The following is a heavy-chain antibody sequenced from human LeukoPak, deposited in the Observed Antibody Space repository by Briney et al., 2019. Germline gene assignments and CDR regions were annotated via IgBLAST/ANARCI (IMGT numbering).Heavy chain of an antibody. CDR1: GGSISSNNW. Sequence: SGTLSLTCAVSGGSISSNNWWGWVRQPPGKGLEWIGEIYHSGSPNYNPSLKSRVTISVDKSRNHFSLNLSSVTAAGTAVYYCARVNINNWHSCDYWGQGTLVTVSS. D-gene: IGHD1-1*01. CDR3: ARVNINNWHSCDY. V-gene: IGHV4-4*02. J-gene: IGHJ4*02. CDR2: IYHSGSP.